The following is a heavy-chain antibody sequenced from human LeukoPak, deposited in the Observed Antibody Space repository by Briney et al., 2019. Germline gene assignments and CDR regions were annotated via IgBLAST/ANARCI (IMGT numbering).Heavy chain of an antibody. CDR1: GGSISSYY. J-gene: IGHJ5*02. Sequence: SSETLSLTCTVSGGSISSYYWSWIRQPPGKGLEWIGHIYYSGSTDYNPSLKSRVTISVDTSKNQFSLKLSSVTAADTAVYYCAREFPLYGPRFDPWGQGTLVTVSS. D-gene: IGHD2/OR15-2a*01. V-gene: IGHV4-59*01. CDR2: IYYSGST. CDR3: AREFPLYGPRFDP.